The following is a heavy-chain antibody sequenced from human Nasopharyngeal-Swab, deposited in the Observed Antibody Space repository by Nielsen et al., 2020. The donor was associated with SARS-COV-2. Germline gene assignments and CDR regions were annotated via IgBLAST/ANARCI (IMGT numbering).Heavy chain of an antibody. CDR3: ARGTGLENWFDP. V-gene: IGHV3-30-3*01. CDR2: ISYDGSNK. J-gene: IGHJ5*02. D-gene: IGHD7-27*01. Sequence: GGSLRLSCAASGFTFSSYAMHWVRQAPGKGLEWVAVISYDGSNKYYADSVKGRFPISRDNSKNTLYLQMNSLRAEDTAVYYCARGTGLENWFDPWGQGTLVTVSS. CDR1: GFTFSSYA.